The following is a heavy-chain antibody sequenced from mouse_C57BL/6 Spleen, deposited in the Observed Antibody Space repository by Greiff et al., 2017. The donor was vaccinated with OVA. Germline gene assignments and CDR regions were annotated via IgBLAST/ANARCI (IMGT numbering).Heavy chain of an antibody. Sequence: EVHLVESGPELVKPGASVKISCKASGYSFTGYYMNRVKQSPEKSLEWIGEINPSTGGTTYNQKFKAKATLTVDKSSSTAYMQLKSLTSEDSAVYYCARGVFDYWGQGTTLTVSS. J-gene: IGHJ2*01. CDR3: ARGVFDY. CDR2: INPSTGGT. V-gene: IGHV1-42*01. CDR1: GYSFTGYY.